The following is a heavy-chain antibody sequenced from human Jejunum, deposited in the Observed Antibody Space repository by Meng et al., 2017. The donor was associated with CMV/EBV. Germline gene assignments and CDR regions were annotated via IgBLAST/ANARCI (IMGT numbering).Heavy chain of an antibody. CDR2: IYYSGST. CDR3: ARGGYCSSTSCDSGNAFDI. CDR1: ISSYY. J-gene: IGHJ3*02. Sequence: ISSYYWNWIRQPTGKGLEWIAYIYYSGSTNYNPSLKSRVTISVDTSKNHFSLKLSSMTAADTAVYYCARGGYCSSTSCDSGNAFDIWGQGTMVTVSS. D-gene: IGHD2-2*02. V-gene: IGHV4-59*13.